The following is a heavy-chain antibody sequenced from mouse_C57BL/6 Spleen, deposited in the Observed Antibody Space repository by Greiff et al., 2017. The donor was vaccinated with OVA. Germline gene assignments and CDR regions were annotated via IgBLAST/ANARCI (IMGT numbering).Heavy chain of an antibody. V-gene: IGHV2-6-1*01. D-gene: IGHD2-1*01. Sequence: VMLVESGPGLVAPSQSLSITCTVSGFSLTSYGVHWVRQPPGKGLEWLVVIWSDGSTTYNSALKSRLSISKDNSKSQVFLKMNSLQTDDTAMYYCARHDGNYNYAMDYWGQGTSVTVSS. CDR3: ARHDGNYNYAMDY. J-gene: IGHJ4*01. CDR2: IWSDGST. CDR1: GFSLTSYG.